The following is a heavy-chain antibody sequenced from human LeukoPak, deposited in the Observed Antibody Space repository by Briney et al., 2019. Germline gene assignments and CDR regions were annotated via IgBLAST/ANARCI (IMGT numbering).Heavy chain of an antibody. V-gene: IGHV4-39*07. J-gene: IGHJ4*02. CDR1: GGSFSDSSYY. CDR3: ARGEGLYSGSYYFDY. D-gene: IGHD1-26*01. Sequence: SETLSLTCTVSGGSFSDSSYYWGWIRQPPGKGLEWIGSIYYSGSTYYNPSLKSRVTISVDASKNQFSLKLSSVTAADTAVYYCARGEGLYSGSYYFDYWGQGTLVTVSS. CDR2: IYYSGST.